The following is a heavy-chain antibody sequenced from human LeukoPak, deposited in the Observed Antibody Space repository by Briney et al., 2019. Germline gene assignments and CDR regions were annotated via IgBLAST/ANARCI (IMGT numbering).Heavy chain of an antibody. CDR3: ARVRCGGDCYSDY. CDR2: IYYGEAT. V-gene: IGHV4-39*07. D-gene: IGHD2-21*01. CDR1: GGSTSSSSYY. Sequence: SETLSLTCTVSGGSTSSSSYYWGWICQPPGKGLDWIGSIYYGEATSYNPSLKSRVTISVDTSKNQFSLKLSSVTAADTAVYYCARVRCGGDCYSDYWGQGTLVTVSS. J-gene: IGHJ4*02.